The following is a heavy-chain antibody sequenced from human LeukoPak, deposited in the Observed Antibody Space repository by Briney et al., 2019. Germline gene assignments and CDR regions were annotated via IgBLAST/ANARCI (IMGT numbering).Heavy chain of an antibody. CDR1: GGSISSYY. D-gene: IGHD6-13*01. J-gene: IGHJ3*02. CDR3: ARYQTPIAAAGSRYAFDI. V-gene: IGHV4-59*01. CDR2: IYYSGST. Sequence: NPSETLSLTCTVSGGSISSYYWSWIRQPPGKGLEWIGYIYYSGSTNYNPSLKSRVTISVDTSKNQFSLKLSSVTAADTAVYYCARYQTPIAAAGSRYAFDIWGQGTMVTVSS.